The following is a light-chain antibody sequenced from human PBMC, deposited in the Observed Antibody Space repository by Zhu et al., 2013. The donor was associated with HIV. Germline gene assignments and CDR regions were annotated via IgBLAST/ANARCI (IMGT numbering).Light chain of an antibody. CDR3: QQTKSYPFS. V-gene: IGKV1-9*01. J-gene: IGKJ3*01. CDR2: AAS. CDR1: QDIGRY. Sequence: DIQLTQSPSFVSASVRDRVTITCRASQDIGRYLAWYQQRPGKAPELLVYAASTLQDGVPSRFAGRGSGTEFTLTITGLQPEDSATYYCQQTKSYPFSFGPGTKV.